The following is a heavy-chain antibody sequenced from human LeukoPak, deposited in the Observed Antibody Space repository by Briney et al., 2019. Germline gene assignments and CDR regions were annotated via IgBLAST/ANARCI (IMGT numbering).Heavy chain of an antibody. J-gene: IGHJ6*04. Sequence: ASVKVSCKASGYTFTSYGISWVRQAPGQGLEWMGWISTYNGYANYAQKLQGRVTMNTETSTSTAYMELRSLRSDDTAVYYCARNSSDWYGYMDVWGKGTTVTVSS. V-gene: IGHV1-18*01. CDR2: ISTYNGYA. CDR1: GYTFTSYG. CDR3: ARNSSDWYGYMDV. D-gene: IGHD6-19*01.